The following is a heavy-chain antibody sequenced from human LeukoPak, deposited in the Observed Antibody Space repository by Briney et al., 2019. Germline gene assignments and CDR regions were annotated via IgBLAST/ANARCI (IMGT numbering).Heavy chain of an antibody. CDR3: AKDLRRDSYGYKGEQFDY. D-gene: IGHD5-18*01. V-gene: IGHV3-23*01. Sequence: GGSLRLSCAASGFTFSSYAMSWVRQAPGKGLEWVSAISGSGGSTYYADSVKGRFTISRDNSKNTLYLQMNSLRAEDTAVSYCAKDLRRDSYGYKGEQFDYWGQGTLVTVSS. CDR1: GFTFSSYA. J-gene: IGHJ4*02. CDR2: ISGSGGST.